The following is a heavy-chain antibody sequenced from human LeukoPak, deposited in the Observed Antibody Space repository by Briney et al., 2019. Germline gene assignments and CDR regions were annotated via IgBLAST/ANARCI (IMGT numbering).Heavy chain of an antibody. CDR1: GFTFSSYW. Sequence: GGSLRLSCAASGFTFSSYWMHWVRQAPGKGLVWVSRINSDGSYTNYADSVKGRFTISRDNAKNTLYLQMNSLRAEDTAVYYCATLGTTVRGVIMDYWGQRTLVTVSS. CDR3: ATLGTTVRGVIMDY. CDR2: INSDGSYT. J-gene: IGHJ4*02. V-gene: IGHV3-74*01. D-gene: IGHD3-10*01.